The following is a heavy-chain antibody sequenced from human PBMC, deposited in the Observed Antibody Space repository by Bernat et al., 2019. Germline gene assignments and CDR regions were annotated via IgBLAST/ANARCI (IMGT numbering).Heavy chain of an antibody. V-gene: IGHV3-21*01. Sequence: EVQLVESGGGLVKPGGSLRLSCAASGFTFSSYSMNWVRQAPGKGLEWVSSISSSSSYIYYAESVKGRFTISRDNAENSLYLQMNSLRAEDTAVYYCARANCGGDCYFRTYPDYWGQGTLVTVSS. CDR1: GFTFSSYS. CDR3: ARANCGGDCYFRTYPDY. D-gene: IGHD2-21*02. CDR2: ISSSSSYI. J-gene: IGHJ4*02.